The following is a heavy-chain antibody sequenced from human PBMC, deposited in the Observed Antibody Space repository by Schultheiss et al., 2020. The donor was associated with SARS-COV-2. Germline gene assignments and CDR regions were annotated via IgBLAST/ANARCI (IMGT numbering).Heavy chain of an antibody. Sequence: SETLSLTCTVSGGSISSYYWSWIRQPPGKGLEWIGYIYYSGSTNYNPSLKSRVTISVDTSKNQFSLKLSSVTAADTAVYYCARGPRRGFGFFDYWGQGTLVTVSS. CDR2: IYYSGST. J-gene: IGHJ4*02. V-gene: IGHV4-59*12. CDR1: GGSISSYY. CDR3: ARGPRRGFGFFDY. D-gene: IGHD3-10*01.